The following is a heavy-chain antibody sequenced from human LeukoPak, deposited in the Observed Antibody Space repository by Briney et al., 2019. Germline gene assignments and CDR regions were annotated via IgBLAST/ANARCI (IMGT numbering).Heavy chain of an antibody. CDR2: IYYTGTT. D-gene: IGHD4-17*01. CDR3: ASKSTDHGELRFDY. Sequence: SETLSLTCTISGDSTNTHFWSWIRRPPGKGLEWIGYIYYTGTTNYNPSLKSRVTISVDTSKNQFSLKVSSVTAADTGVYYCASKSTDHGELRFDYWGQGTLVTVSS. J-gene: IGHJ4*02. CDR1: GDSTNTHF. V-gene: IGHV4-59*11.